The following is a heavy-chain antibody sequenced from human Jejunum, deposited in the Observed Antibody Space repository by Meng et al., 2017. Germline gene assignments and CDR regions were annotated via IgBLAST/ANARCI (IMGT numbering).Heavy chain of an antibody. CDR1: GFTFNTYW. CDR2: INPDESQK. J-gene: IGHJ4*02. D-gene: IGHD2-15*01. CDR3: ARVRGYGSGGSCFPPDY. Sequence: GGSLRLSCVASGFTFNTYWINWVRQAPGKGLEWVDTINPDESQKYYVDSVKGRFTISRDNAKSSVYLQMNRLRAEDTDSYYCARVRGYGSGGSCFPPDYWGQGTLVTVSS. V-gene: IGHV3-7*01.